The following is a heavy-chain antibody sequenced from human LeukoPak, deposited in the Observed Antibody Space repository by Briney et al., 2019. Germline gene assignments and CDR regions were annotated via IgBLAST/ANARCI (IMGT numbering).Heavy chain of an antibody. Sequence: GGSLRLSCAASGFNFINFNMTWVRQAAGKGLEWVAYISSSGSTIYYADSVKGRFTISRDNAKNSLFLQMSSLRAEDTAVYYCAGTPFPVVIVPPAQRGAFASWGQGTLVTVSS. V-gene: IGHV3-48*04. D-gene: IGHD2/OR15-2a*01. CDR1: GFNFINFN. J-gene: IGHJ5*01. CDR2: ISSSGSTI. CDR3: AGTPFPVVIVPPAQRGAFAS.